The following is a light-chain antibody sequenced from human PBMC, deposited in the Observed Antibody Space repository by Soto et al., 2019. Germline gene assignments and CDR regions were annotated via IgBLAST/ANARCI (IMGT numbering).Light chain of an antibody. CDR2: AVG. J-gene: IGLJ3*02. V-gene: IGLV1-44*01. Sequence: QSVLTQPPSASGTPGDRVTISCAGSSSNIGTSSVHWYQHFPGAVPKLLIYAVGLRPSGVPDRFSGSKSDTSASLTISGLQSEDEAHYYCAAWDDRLNAVLFGGGTQLTVL. CDR3: AAWDDRLNAVL. CDR1: SSNIGTSS.